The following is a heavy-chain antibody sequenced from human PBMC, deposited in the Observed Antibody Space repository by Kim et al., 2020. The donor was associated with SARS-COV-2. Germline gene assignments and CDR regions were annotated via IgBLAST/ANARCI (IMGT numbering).Heavy chain of an antibody. V-gene: IGHV3-15*01. CDR3: TTDSSTTVTTFNGDVGNY. D-gene: IGHD4-17*01. Sequence: GGSLRLSCAASGFTFSNAWMSWVRQAPWKGLEWVGRIKSKTDGGTTDYAAPVKGRFTISRDDSINTLYLQMNSLKTEDTAVYYCTTDSSTTVTTFNGDVGNYWGQGTLVTVSS. J-gene: IGHJ4*02. CDR1: GFTFSNAW. CDR2: IKSKTDGGTT.